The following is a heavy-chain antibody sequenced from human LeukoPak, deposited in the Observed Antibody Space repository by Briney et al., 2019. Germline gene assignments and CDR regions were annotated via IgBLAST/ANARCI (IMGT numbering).Heavy chain of an antibody. CDR1: GGSISSYY. CDR3: ARGGSYGDYVSY. Sequence: TSETLSLTCTVSGGSISSYYWSWIRQPPGKGLEWIGYIYYSGSTYYNPSLKSRVTMSVDASKNQFSLKLSSVTAADTAVYYCARGGSYGDYVSYWGQGTLVTVSS. CDR2: IYYSGST. D-gene: IGHD4-17*01. J-gene: IGHJ4*02. V-gene: IGHV4-30-4*01.